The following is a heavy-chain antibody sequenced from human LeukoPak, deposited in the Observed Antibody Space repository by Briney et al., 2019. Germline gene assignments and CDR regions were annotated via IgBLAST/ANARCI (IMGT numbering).Heavy chain of an antibody. J-gene: IGHJ4*02. D-gene: IGHD3-22*01. Sequence: SETLSLSCTVSGGSISSYYWSWIRQPPGKGLEWIGYIYYSGSTNYNPSLKSRVTISVDTSKNQFSLKLSSVTAADTAVYYCARRFKATYNYYDSSGRFRDALDYWGQGTLVTVSS. V-gene: IGHV4-59*01. CDR2: IYYSGST. CDR3: ARRFKATYNYYDSSGRFRDALDY. CDR1: GGSISSYY.